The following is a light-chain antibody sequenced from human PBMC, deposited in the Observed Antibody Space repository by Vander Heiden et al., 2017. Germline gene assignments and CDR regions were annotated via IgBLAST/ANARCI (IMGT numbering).Light chain of an antibody. Sequence: DSVMSQSPLSLPVTPGEPASISCRSSQSLLHSNGYNYLDWYLQKPVQSPQLLIYLGSNRASGVPDRFSGSGSGTDFTLRISRVEAEDVGVYYCRQALQTPLTFGGGTKVEIK. CDR3: RQALQTPLT. CDR1: QSLLHSNGYNY. CDR2: LGS. J-gene: IGKJ4*01. V-gene: IGKV2-28*01.